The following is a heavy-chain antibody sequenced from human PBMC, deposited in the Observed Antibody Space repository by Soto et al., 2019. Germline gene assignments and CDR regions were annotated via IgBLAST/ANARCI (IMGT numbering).Heavy chain of an antibody. Sequence: PGGSLRLSCAASGFSFSDYYMSWILQAPGEGREGISYITSSGGSVYYADSVKGRFTISRDNAKKSFYLKMNSLRVEDTAVYSCAREIDYRSGCFDSWGQGTLVTVSS. D-gene: IGHD6-19*01. J-gene: IGHJ4*02. CDR3: AREIDYRSGCFDS. V-gene: IGHV3-11*01. CDR1: GFSFSDYY. CDR2: ITSSGGSV.